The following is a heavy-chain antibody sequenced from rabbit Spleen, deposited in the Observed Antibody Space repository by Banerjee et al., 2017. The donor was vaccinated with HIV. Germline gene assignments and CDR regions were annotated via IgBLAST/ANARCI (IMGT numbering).Heavy chain of an antibody. Sequence: QEQLVESGGGLVQPEGSLTLTCTASGFSFSSSYNMCWVRQAPGKGPEWIGCIYAGDSDYTYYANWAKGRFTISKPSSTTVTLQMTRLTAADTATYFCARSPSEGDRYFDLWGPGTLVTVS. J-gene: IGHJ4*01. CDR1: GFSFSSSYN. CDR3: ARSPSEGDRYFDL. CDR2: IYAGDSDYT. V-gene: IGHV1S45*01. D-gene: IGHD2-1*01.